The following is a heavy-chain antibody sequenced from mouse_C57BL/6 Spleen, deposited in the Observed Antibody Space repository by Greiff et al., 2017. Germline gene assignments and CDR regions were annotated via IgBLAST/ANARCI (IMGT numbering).Heavy chain of an antibody. Sequence: EVKLVESGAGLVKPGGSLKLSCAASGFTFSSYAMSWVRQTPEKRLEWVAYISSGGDYIYYADTVKGRFNISRDSARKTLYLQMSSLKSEDTAMYYCTRDGTRYFDVWGTVTTVTVSS. V-gene: IGHV5-9-1*02. D-gene: IGHD2-14*01. CDR3: TRDGTRYFDV. CDR1: GFTFSSYA. CDR2: ISSGGDYI. J-gene: IGHJ1*03.